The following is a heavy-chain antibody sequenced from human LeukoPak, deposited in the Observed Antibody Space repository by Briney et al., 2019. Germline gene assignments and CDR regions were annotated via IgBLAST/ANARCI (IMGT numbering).Heavy chain of an antibody. V-gene: IGHV3-11*04. J-gene: IGHJ2*01. CDR1: GFTLSDYY. Sequence: GGSLRLSCAASGFTLSDYYMSWIRQTPGKGLEWISYMSSTGNTIYYEASVKGRFTVSRDSAKNSLFLQMDSLRAEDTGVYFCARSSDYFTYFGLWGRGSLVTVS. CDR2: MSSTGNTI. D-gene: IGHD2/OR15-2a*01. CDR3: ARSSDYFTYFGL.